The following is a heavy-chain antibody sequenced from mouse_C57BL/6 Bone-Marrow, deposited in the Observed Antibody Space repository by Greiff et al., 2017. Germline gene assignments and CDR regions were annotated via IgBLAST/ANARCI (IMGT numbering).Heavy chain of an antibody. CDR1: GFTFSSYA. Sequence: EVKLVESGGGLVKPGGSLKLSCAASGFTFSSYAMSWVRQTPEKRLEWVATISDGGSYTYYPDNVKGRFTISRDNAKNNLYLQMSHLKSEDTAMYYCAGRGTTVVAHFDYWGQGTTLTVSS. CDR3: AGRGTTVVAHFDY. D-gene: IGHD1-1*01. J-gene: IGHJ2*01. CDR2: ISDGGSYT. V-gene: IGHV5-4*03.